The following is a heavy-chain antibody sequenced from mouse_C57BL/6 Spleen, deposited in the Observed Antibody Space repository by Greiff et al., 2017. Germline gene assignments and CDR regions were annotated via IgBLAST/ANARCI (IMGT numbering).Heavy chain of an antibody. CDR2: ISYDGSN. D-gene: IGHD1-1*01. CDR1: GYSITSGYY. CDR3: ARDYGNSDY. V-gene: IGHV3-6*01. J-gene: IGHJ4*01. Sequence: EVQLQESGPGLVKPSQSLSLTCSVTGYSITSGYYWNWIRQFPGNKLEWMGYISYDGSNNYNPSLKNRISITRDTSKNQFFLKLNSVTTEDTATYYCARDYGNSDYWGQGTSVTVSS.